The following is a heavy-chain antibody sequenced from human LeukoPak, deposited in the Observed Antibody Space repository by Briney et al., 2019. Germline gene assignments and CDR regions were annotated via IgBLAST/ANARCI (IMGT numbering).Heavy chain of an antibody. V-gene: IGHV3-7*01. CDR2: IKPDGSDK. CDR3: AKDIGSYYDY. J-gene: IGHJ4*02. Sequence: GGSLRLSCAASGFIFSSYWMTWVRQAPGKGLEWVANIKPDGSDKNYVDSVKGRFTISRDNAKNSLYLQMTSLRAEDTAVYYCAKDIGSYYDYWGQGILVTVSS. CDR1: GFIFSSYW. D-gene: IGHD3-10*01.